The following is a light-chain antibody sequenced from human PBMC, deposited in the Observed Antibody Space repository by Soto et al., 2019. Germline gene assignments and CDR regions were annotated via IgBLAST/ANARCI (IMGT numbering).Light chain of an antibody. J-gene: IGKJ5*01. CDR1: HDISNY. CDR2: AAS. Sequence: DIQLTQSPSFLSASVGDRVTITCRASHDISNYLAWYQQKPGKAPTVLIYAASTLQGGVPSRFSGSGSGTEFTLTISSLQSEDVATYYCQKHKGDPFTFGRGTRVEIK. V-gene: IGKV1-9*01. CDR3: QKHKGDPFT.